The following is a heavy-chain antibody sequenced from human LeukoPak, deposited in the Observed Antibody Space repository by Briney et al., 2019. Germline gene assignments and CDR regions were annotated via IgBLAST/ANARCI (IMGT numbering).Heavy chain of an antibody. J-gene: IGHJ4*02. D-gene: IGHD3-22*01. CDR3: TSPDPYDSSGYYYGLQDY. V-gene: IGHV3-73*01. Sequence: GGSLRLSCAASGFTFSGSAMHCVRQASGKGLEWVGRIRSKANSYATAYAASVKGRFTISGDDSKNTAYLQMNSLKTEDTAVYYCTSPDPYDSSGYYYGLQDYWGQGTLVTVSS. CDR2: IRSKANSYAT. CDR1: GFTFSGSA.